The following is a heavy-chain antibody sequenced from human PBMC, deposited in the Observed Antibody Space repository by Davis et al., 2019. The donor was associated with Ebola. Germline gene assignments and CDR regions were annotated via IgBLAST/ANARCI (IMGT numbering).Heavy chain of an antibody. Sequence: GGSLRLSCAASGFTFSSYWMSWVRQAPGKGLEWVANIKQDGSEKYYVDSVKGRFTISRDNAKNSLYLQMNSLRDEDTAVYYCASGTKRWLHPTDYWGQGTLVTVSS. D-gene: IGHD5-24*01. CDR3: ASGTKRWLHPTDY. V-gene: IGHV3-7*01. J-gene: IGHJ4*02. CDR2: IKQDGSEK. CDR1: GFTFSSYW.